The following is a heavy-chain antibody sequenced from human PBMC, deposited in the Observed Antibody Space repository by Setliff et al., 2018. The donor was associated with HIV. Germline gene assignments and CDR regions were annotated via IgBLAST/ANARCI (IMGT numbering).Heavy chain of an antibody. V-gene: IGHV3-48*04. J-gene: IGHJ4*02. Sequence: PGGSLRLSCAASGFTFSSYSMNWVRQAPGKGLEWVSYISSSGGTIYYADSVKGRFTISRDNAKKSLYLQMNTLRAEDTAVYYCAKNWGSRGIWGVFDYWGQGTLVTVS. D-gene: IGHD7-27*01. CDR3: AKNWGSRGIWGVFDY. CDR1: GFTFSSYS. CDR2: ISSSGGTI.